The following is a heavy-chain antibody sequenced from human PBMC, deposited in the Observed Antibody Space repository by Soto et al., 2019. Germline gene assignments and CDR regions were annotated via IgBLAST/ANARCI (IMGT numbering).Heavy chain of an antibody. CDR3: ARDLLTTVTSYYYYGMDV. Sequence: GGSLRLSCAASGFTFSSYSMNWVRQAPGKGLEWVSSISSSSSYIYYADSVKGRFTISRDNAKDSLYLQMNSLRAEDTAVYYCARDLLTTVTSYYYYGMDVWGQGTTVTVSS. J-gene: IGHJ6*02. V-gene: IGHV3-21*01. CDR1: GFTFSSYS. CDR2: ISSSSSYI. D-gene: IGHD4-17*01.